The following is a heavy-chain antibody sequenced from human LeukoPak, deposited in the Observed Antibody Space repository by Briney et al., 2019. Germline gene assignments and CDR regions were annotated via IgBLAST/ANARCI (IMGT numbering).Heavy chain of an antibody. CDR3: ASHLLRLGEPYAFDI. D-gene: IGHD3-16*01. V-gene: IGHV3-7*01. CDR2: IKQDGSEK. J-gene: IGHJ3*02. CDR1: GFTFSNAW. Sequence: GGSLRLSCAASGFTFSNAWMSWVRQAPGKGLEWVANIKQDGSEKYYVDSVKGRFTISRDNAKNSLYLQMNSLRAEDTAVYYCASHLLRLGEPYAFDIWGQGTMVTVSS.